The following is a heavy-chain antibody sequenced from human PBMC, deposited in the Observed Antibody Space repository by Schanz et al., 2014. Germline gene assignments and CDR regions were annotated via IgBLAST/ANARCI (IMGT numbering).Heavy chain of an antibody. CDR2: IDTAGGYT. J-gene: IGHJ5*02. CDR3: VRGGAS. D-gene: IGHD3-16*01. CDR1: GFTYSSYW. V-gene: IGHV3-74*01. Sequence: EVQLVESGGGLVQPGGSLRLSCAASGFTYSSYWMHWVRQAPGKGLVWVSTIDTAGGYTRYVESVKGLFTISRDNAKNSLYMQMSRLRVEDTAVYYCVRGGASWGQGTLVTVSS.